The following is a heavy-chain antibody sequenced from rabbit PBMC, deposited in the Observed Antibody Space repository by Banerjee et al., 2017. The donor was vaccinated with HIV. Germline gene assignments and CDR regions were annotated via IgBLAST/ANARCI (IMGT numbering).Heavy chain of an antibody. Sequence: QEQLKETGGGLVQPGGSLTLSCKASGFDFSSYGIRWVRQAPGKGLEWIACINSNTGNTVYASWAKGPFTISKTSSTTVTLQMTSLTAADTATYFCARGGGLWGQGTLVTVS. CDR3: ARGGGL. V-gene: IGHV1S45*01. CDR1: GFDFSSYG. CDR2: INSNTGNT. J-gene: IGHJ4*01.